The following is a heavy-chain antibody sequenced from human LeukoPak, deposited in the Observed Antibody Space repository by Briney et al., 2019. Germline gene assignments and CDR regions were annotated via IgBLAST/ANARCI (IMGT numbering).Heavy chain of an antibody. D-gene: IGHD3-22*01. CDR3: ARRGDNSAYLDY. J-gene: IGHJ4*02. CDR2: IWPAASST. V-gene: IGHV5-51*01. Sequence: GESLKISCKTSGYSFTNYWIGWVRQMPGKGLEWMGIIWPAASSTRYSPSFQGQVTISADKSISTAYLQWSSLKASDTAMYYCARRGDNSAYLDYWGQGTLVTVSS. CDR1: GYSFTNYW.